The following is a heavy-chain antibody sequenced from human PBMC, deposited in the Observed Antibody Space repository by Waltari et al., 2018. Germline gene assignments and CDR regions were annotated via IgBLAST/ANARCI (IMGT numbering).Heavy chain of an antibody. CDR2: IYYSGST. Sequence: QLQLQESGPGLVKPSETLSLTCTVSGGSISSSSYYWGWIRQPPGKGLEWIGSIYYSGSTSYNPSLKSRVTISVDTSKNQFSLKLSSVTAADTAVYYCAREGNWSDAFDIWGQGTMVTVSS. CDR3: AREGNWSDAFDI. CDR1: GGSISSSSYY. V-gene: IGHV4-39*07. J-gene: IGHJ3*02. D-gene: IGHD1-20*01.